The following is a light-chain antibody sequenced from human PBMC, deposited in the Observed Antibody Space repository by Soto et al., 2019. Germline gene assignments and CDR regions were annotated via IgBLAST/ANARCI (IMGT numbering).Light chain of an antibody. V-gene: IGKV3-20*01. J-gene: IGKJ1*01. CDR3: QQYGISAWT. CDR2: GAS. CDR1: QSVSSTY. Sequence: EIVLTQSPGTLSLSPGERATLSCRASQSVSSTYLAWFQQQPGQAPRLLIYGASHRATGIPVRCSGSGSGTDFTRNISILEPEDVAVYYCQQYGISAWTFGQGTTGEIQ.